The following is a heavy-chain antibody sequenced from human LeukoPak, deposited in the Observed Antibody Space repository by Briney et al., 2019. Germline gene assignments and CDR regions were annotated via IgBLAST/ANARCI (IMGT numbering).Heavy chain of an antibody. CDR2: MFSGGST. CDR1: GFPVSSNF. V-gene: IGHV3-53*01. Sequence: PGGSLRLSCAVSGFPVSSNFMSWVRQAPGKGLQSVSIMFSGGSTDYADSVRGRFSISRDSSQNTVSLQMNSLRAEDTAVYYCARAGWGDSSGWCIDYWGQGTLVTVSS. D-gene: IGHD6-19*01. J-gene: IGHJ4*02. CDR3: ARAGWGDSSGWCIDY.